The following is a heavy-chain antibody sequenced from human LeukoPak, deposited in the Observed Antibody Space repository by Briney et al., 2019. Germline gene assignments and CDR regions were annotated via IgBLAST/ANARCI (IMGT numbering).Heavy chain of an antibody. J-gene: IGHJ4*02. CDR1: GFTFSSYW. D-gene: IGHD6-13*01. Sequence: GGSLRLSCAASGFTFSSYWMSWGRQAPGKGLEWVANIKQDGSVKNYVASVKGRFTISRDNAKNSLYLQMNSLRAEDTAVYYCAREVPGGSSWFDYWGQGTLVTVSS. V-gene: IGHV3-7*01. CDR3: AREVPGGSSWFDY. CDR2: IKQDGSVK.